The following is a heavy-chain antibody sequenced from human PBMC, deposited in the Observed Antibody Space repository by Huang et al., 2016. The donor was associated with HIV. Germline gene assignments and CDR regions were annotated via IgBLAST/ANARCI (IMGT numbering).Heavy chain of an antibody. J-gene: IGHJ6*02. CDR2: IRQDVSEK. Sequence: LVESGGGMVQPGGSLRLSSGGSTVTFTAYWLTWVRQPPGEGLEWVDSIRQDVSEKFYRDYVKSRSNTARDTGEKLLFLDMTSQQVDDTATYFCDTKPSAMGVWGQGTNVIVSS. CDR3: DTKPSAMGV. D-gene: IGHD2-8*01. CDR1: TVTFTAYW. V-gene: IGHV3-7*01.